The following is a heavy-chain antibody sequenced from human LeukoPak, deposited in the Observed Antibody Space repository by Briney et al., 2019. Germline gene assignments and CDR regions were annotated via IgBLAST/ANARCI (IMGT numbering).Heavy chain of an antibody. CDR2: ISSSSTII. CDR3: ARWFICGRGFFDY. D-gene: IGHD2-15*01. J-gene: IGHJ4*02. Sequence: PGGSLRLSCAASGFTFSHYSMNWVRQAPGKGLEWVSYISSSSTIIYYTDSVKGRFTISRDNAKNSLYLQMNSLRDEDTAVYHCARWFICGRGFFDYWGQGILVTVSS. V-gene: IGHV3-48*02. CDR1: GFTFSHYS.